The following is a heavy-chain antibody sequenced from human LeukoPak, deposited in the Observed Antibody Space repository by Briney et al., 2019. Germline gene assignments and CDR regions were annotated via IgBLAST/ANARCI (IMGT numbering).Heavy chain of an antibody. CDR1: GFTFSSYA. D-gene: IGHD2-15*01. J-gene: IGHJ4*02. V-gene: IGHV3-23*01. CDR2: ISGSGGST. Sequence: GGSLRLSCAASGFTFSSYAMSWVRQAPGKGLEWVSAISGSGGSTYYADSVKGRFTISRDNSKNTLYLQMNSLRAEDTAVYYCGKIPIVVVVAAHFDYWGQGTLVTVSS. CDR3: GKIPIVVVVAAHFDY.